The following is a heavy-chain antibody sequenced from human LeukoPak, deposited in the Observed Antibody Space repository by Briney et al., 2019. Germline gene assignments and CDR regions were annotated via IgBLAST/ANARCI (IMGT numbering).Heavy chain of an antibody. V-gene: IGHV3-13*01. CDR3: ARGSGTGGFDY. CDR1: GFTFSSYD. Sequence: GGSLRLSCAASGFTFSSYDMHWVRQVTGKDLEWVSAIGTAGDTYYPVSVKGRFTISRENAKNSLYLQMNSLGAGDTAVYYCARGSGTGGFDYWGQGTLVTVSS. J-gene: IGHJ4*02. CDR2: IGTAGDT. D-gene: IGHD2-8*02.